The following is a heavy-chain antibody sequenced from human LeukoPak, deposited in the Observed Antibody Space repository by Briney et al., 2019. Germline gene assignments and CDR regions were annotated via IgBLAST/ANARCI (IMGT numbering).Heavy chain of an antibody. CDR3: ARVGSSGWYTWFDP. V-gene: IGHV4-4*07. CDR2: IYSSGST. D-gene: IGHD6-19*01. J-gene: IGHJ5*02. Sequence: SETLSLTCTVPGGSISSYYWSWIRQPAGKGLEWIGRIYSSGSTNYNPSLKSRVTMSVDTSKNQFSLRLSSVTAADTAVYYCARVGSSGWYTWFDPWGQGTLVTVSS. CDR1: GGSISSYY.